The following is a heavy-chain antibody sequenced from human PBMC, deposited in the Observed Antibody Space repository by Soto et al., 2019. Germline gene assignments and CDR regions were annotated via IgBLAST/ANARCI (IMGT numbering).Heavy chain of an antibody. J-gene: IGHJ4*02. CDR3: ARGLITIFGVVIMTFDY. V-gene: IGHV1-18*04. CDR1: GYTFTSYG. D-gene: IGHD3-3*01. CDR2: ISAYNGNT. Sequence: ASVKVSCKASGYTFTSYGISWVRQAPGQGLEWTGWISAYNGNTNYAQKLQGRVTMTTDTSTSTAYMELRSLRSDDTAVYYCARGLITIFGVVIMTFDYWGQGTLVTVSS.